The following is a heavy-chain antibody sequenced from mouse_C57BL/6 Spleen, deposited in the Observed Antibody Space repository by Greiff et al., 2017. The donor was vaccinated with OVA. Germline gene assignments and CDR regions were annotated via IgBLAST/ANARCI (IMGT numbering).Heavy chain of an antibody. CDR3: TRVTTVVEPNWYFDV. Sequence: VQRVESGAELVRPGASVTLSCKASGYTFTDYEMHWVKQTPVHGLEWIGAIDPETGGTAYNQKFKGKAILTADKSSSTAYMELRSLTSEDSAVYYCTRVTTVVEPNWYFDVWGTGTTVTVSS. J-gene: IGHJ1*03. V-gene: IGHV1-15*01. D-gene: IGHD1-1*01. CDR1: GYTFTDYE. CDR2: IDPETGGT.